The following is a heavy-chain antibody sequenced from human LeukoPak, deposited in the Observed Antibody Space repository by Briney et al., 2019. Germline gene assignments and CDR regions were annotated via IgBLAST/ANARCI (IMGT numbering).Heavy chain of an antibody. CDR1: GYTFTSYG. D-gene: IGHD6-19*01. V-gene: IGHV1-18*01. J-gene: IGHJ3*02. CDR2: ISAYNGNT. CDR3: ARAKYNSGWYGAFDI. Sequence: ASVKVSCKASGYTFTSYGISWVRQAPGQGLEWMGWISAYNGNTIYAQKFQGRVTMTEDTSTDTAYMELSSLRFEDTAVYYCARAKYNSGWYGAFDIWGQGTMVTVSS.